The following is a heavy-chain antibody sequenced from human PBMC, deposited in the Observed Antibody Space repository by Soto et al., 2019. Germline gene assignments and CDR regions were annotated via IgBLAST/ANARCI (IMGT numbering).Heavy chain of an antibody. D-gene: IGHD3-10*01. J-gene: IGHJ6*02. CDR3: ASSGDDYSYYYGMDV. CDR1: GGTFSSYA. CDR2: IIPIFGTA. V-gene: IGHV1-69*06. Sequence: RASVKVSCKASGGTFSSYAISWVRQAPGQGLEWMGGIIPIFGTANYAQKFQGRVTITADKSTSTAYMELSSLRSEDTAVYYCASSGDDYSYYYGMDVWGQGTTVTVSS.